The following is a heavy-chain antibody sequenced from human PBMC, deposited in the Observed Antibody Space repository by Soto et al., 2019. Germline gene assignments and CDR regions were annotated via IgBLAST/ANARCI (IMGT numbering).Heavy chain of an antibody. D-gene: IGHD3-10*01. CDR2: INAGNGNT. V-gene: IGHV1-3*01. Sequence: ASVKVSCRASGYTFTSYAMHWVRQAPGQRLEWMGWINAGNGNTKYSQKFQGRVTITRDTSASTAYMELSSLRSEDTAVYDGARDRGYYSGSESYYNRPYFDYWGQGTLVTVAS. CDR1: GYTFTSYA. CDR3: ARDRGYYSGSESYYNRPYFDY. J-gene: IGHJ4*02.